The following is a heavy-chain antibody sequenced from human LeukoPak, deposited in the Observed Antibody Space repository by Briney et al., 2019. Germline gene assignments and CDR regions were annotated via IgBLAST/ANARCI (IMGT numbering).Heavy chain of an antibody. CDR1: GFTFSTFW. J-gene: IGHJ3*02. CDR3: AKGWSFDI. CDR2: IKQDGNEK. V-gene: IGHV3-7*01. D-gene: IGHD2-15*01. Sequence: GGSLRLSCVASGFTFSTFWMTWVRQAPGKVLEWVANIKQDGNEKYYVDSVKGRFTISRDNAKNSLYVQMDSLRAEDTAVYYCAKGWSFDIRGQGTMVTVTS.